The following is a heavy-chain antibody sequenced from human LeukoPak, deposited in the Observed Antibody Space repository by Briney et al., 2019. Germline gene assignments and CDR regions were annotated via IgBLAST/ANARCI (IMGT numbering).Heavy chain of an antibody. D-gene: IGHD3-10*01. CDR3: ARSWEVRGVSYFDY. CDR2: IYYSGST. J-gene: IGHJ4*02. V-gene: IGHV4-39*07. Sequence: PSETLSLTCTVSGGSISSSSYYWGWIRQPPGKGLEWIGSIYYSGSTYYNPSLKSRVTISVDTSKNHFSLRLSSVTAADTAVYYCARSWEVRGVSYFDYWGQGTLVTVSS. CDR1: GGSISSSSYY.